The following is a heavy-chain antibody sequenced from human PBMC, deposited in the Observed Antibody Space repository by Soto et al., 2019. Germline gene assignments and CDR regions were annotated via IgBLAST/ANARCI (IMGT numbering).Heavy chain of an antibody. J-gene: IGHJ5*02. Sequence: SETLSLTCTVSCGSISSSSYYWGWIRQPPGKGLEWIGSIYYSGSTYYNPSLKSRVTISVDTSKNQFSLKLSSVTAADTAVYYCASPKIAFYNWCDPWGQGTLVTVSS. CDR1: CGSISSSSYY. CDR2: IYYSGST. CDR3: ASPKIAFYNWCDP. D-gene: IGHD3-3*02. V-gene: IGHV4-39*01.